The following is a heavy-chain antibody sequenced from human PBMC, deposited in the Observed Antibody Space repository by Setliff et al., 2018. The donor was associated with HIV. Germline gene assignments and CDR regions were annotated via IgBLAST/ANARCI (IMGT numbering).Heavy chain of an antibody. V-gene: IGHV3-23*01. J-gene: IGHJ4*02. CDR1: GFTFSSYV. CDR2: ISGSGSTT. D-gene: IGHD3-22*01. Sequence: GGSLRLSCGASGFTFSSYVMSWVRQAPGKGLEWVSGISGSGSTTNYADSVKGRFTISRDNSKNALYLQMNSLRAEDTAVYYCAKETFYYDSSGYWPEPGYYFDYWGQGTLVTVSS. CDR3: AKETFYYDSSGYWPEPGYYFDY.